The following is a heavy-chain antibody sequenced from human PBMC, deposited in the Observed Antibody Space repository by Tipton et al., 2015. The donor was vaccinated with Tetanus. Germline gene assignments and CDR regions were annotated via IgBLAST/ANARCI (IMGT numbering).Heavy chain of an antibody. V-gene: IGHV4-61*02. J-gene: IGHJ5*02. CDR2: VDRSGTT. Sequence: LRLSCSVSGGSVNSGTYYWSWIRQPAGKGLEWIGRVDRSGTTTYNPSLKGRVTMSLDTSKNQFSLKLTSVTAADTAMYYCARGSDIVVVPGVTRADWFDPWGQGTLVTVSS. CDR1: GGSVNSGTYY. CDR3: ARGSDIVVVPGVTRADWFDP. D-gene: IGHD2-2*01.